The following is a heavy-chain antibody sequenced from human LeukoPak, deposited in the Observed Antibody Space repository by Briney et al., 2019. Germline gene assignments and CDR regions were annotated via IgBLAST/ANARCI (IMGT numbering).Heavy chain of an antibody. CDR3: ARERIVVVPAAKGYYYGMDV. J-gene: IGHJ6*02. Sequence: ASVNVSCKASGYTFTGYYMHWVRQAPGQGLEWMGWINPNSGGTNYAQKFQGWVTMTRDTSISTAYMELSRLRSDDTAVYYCARERIVVVPAAKGYYYGMDVWGQGTTVTVSS. D-gene: IGHD2-2*01. CDR2: INPNSGGT. V-gene: IGHV1-2*04. CDR1: GYTFTGYY.